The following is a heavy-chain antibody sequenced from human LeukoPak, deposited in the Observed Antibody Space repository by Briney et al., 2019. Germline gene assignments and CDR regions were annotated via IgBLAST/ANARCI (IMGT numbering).Heavy chain of an antibody. D-gene: IGHD3-22*01. CDR2: ISGNGGTT. J-gene: IGHJ3*01. Sequence: PGGSLRLSCAASGLTFSSYAMTWVRQAPGNGLEWVSGISGNGGTTSYADSVKGRFTISRDNSKNTLYLQMDSLRIEDTAVYYCAKGGRWDYYDSSHWGQGTMVTVSS. V-gene: IGHV3-23*01. CDR3: AKGGRWDYYDSSH. CDR1: GLTFSSYA.